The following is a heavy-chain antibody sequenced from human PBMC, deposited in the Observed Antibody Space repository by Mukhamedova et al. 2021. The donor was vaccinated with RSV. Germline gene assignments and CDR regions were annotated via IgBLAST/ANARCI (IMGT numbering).Heavy chain of an antibody. Sequence: GSTNYNPSLKSRVTISVDTSKNQFSLKLSSVTAADTAVYYCARGIYSNYWFDPWGQGTLVTVSS. CDR2: GST. V-gene: IGHV4-59*09. D-gene: IGHD4-11*01. CDR3: ARGIYSNYWFDP. J-gene: IGHJ5*02.